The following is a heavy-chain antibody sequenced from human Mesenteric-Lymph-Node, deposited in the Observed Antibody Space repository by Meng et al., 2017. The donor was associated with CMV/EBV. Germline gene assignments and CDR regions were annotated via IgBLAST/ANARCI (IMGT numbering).Heavy chain of an antibody. J-gene: IGHJ5*02. D-gene: IGHD4-11*01. CDR1: GGSFSGYY. CDR2: INHSGSS. V-gene: IGHV4-34*01. Sequence: GSLRLSCAVYGGSFSGYYWSWVRQPPGKGLEWIGEINHSGSSNYNPSLQSRVTISVDTSKKQFSLKLTSVTAADTAVYYCARYSNWNWFDPWGQGTLVTVSS. CDR3: ARYSNWNWFDP.